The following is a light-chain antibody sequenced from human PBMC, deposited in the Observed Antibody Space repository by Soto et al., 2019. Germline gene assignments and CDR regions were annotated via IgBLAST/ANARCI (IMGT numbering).Light chain of an antibody. CDR3: SSYTSSSTVV. Sequence: QSVLTQPASVSGSPGQSITISCTGTSSDVGGYNYVSWYQQHPGKAPKLMIYDVSNRPSGVSNRFSGSKSGNTASLTISGLQAEDAADYYCSSYTSSSTVVFGGGTQLTVL. CDR1: SSDVGGYNY. J-gene: IGLJ2*01. CDR2: DVS. V-gene: IGLV2-14*01.